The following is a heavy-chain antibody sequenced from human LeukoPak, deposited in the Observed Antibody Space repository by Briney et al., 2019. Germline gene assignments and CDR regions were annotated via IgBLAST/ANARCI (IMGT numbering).Heavy chain of an antibody. CDR2: IYSGGST. CDR3: ASKSWIQLWAPFDY. Sequence: PGGSLRLFCAASGFTGSSNYMSWVRQAPGKGLEWVSVIYSGGSTYCADSVKGRFTISRDNSKNTLYLQMNSLRAEDTAVYYCASKSWIQLWAPFDYWGQGTLVTVSS. D-gene: IGHD5-18*01. J-gene: IGHJ4*02. V-gene: IGHV3-66*02. CDR1: GFTGSSNY.